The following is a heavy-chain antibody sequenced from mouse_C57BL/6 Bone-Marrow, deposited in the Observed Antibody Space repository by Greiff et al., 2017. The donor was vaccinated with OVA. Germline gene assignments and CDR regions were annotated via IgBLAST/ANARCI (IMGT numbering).Heavy chain of an antibody. Sequence: VQVVESGAELVRPGASAKLSCKASGYTFTDYYINWVKQRPGQGLEWIARIYPGSGNTYYNEKFKGKATLTAEKSSSTAYMQLSSLTSEDSAVYFCASSIYDYGPSYWGQGTLVTVSA. J-gene: IGHJ3*01. V-gene: IGHV1-76*01. CDR2: IYPGSGNT. CDR3: ASSIYDYGPSY. CDR1: GYTFTDYY. D-gene: IGHD2-4*01.